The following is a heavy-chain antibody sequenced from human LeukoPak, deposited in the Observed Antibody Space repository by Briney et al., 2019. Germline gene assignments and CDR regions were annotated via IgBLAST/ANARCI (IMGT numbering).Heavy chain of an antibody. D-gene: IGHD3-22*01. Sequence: ASVKVSCKASGYTFTSYYMHWVRQAPGQGLEWMGIINPSAGSTSYAQHFQGRVTMTRDTSTSTVYMELSSLRSEDTAVYYCAKEGRYYDSSGYYHFGYWGQGTLVTVSS. J-gene: IGHJ4*02. CDR1: GYTFTSYY. V-gene: IGHV1-46*01. CDR3: AKEGRYYDSSGYYHFGY. CDR2: INPSAGST.